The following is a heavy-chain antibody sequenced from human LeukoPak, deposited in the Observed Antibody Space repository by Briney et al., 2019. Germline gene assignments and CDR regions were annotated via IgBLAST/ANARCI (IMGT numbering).Heavy chain of an antibody. Sequence: GGSLRLSCAASGFTFSLSWMHWVRQAPGKGLEWVSSINYDARSRTYADSVKDRLTISRDNAENTLFLQMNSLRVEDSAIYSCVRGAGPGTPFDWGQGILVTVSS. V-gene: IGHV3-74*01. D-gene: IGHD1-1*01. CDR3: VRGAGPGTPFD. CDR1: GFTFSLSW. J-gene: IGHJ1*01. CDR2: INYDARSR.